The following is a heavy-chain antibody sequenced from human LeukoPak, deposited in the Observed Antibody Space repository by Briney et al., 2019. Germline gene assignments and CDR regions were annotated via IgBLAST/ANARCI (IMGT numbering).Heavy chain of an antibody. V-gene: IGHV3-33*08. CDR2: IWYDGSNK. Sequence: GGSLRLSCAAPGFTFSSYGMHWVRQAPGKGLEWVAVIWYDGSNKYYADSVKGRFTISRDNSKNTLYLQTNSLRAEGTAVYYCARAYCRSGGGYLLDYWGQGTLVTVSS. J-gene: IGHJ4*02. CDR3: ARAYCRSGGGYLLDY. D-gene: IGHD2-15*01. CDR1: GFTFSSYG.